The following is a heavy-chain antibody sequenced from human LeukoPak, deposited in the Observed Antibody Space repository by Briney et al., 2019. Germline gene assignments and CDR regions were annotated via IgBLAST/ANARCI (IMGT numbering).Heavy chain of an antibody. J-gene: IGHJ2*01. CDR3: AKPSTVSTFWYFDL. Sequence: PGGSLRLSCAASGFTFSSYGLSWVRQAPGKGLEWVSSISGYGGNTYYADSVKGRFTISRDNSKNTLYLQMNSLRAEDTAVYYCAKPSTVSTFWYFDLWGRSTLVTVST. D-gene: IGHD4-17*01. V-gene: IGHV3-23*01. CDR1: GFTFSSYG. CDR2: ISGYGGNT.